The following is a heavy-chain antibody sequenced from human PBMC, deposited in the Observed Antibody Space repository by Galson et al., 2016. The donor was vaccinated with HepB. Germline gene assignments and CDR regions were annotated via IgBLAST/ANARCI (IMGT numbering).Heavy chain of an antibody. CDR3: ARDGRYRSGWATGYYGMDV. D-gene: IGHD6-19*01. J-gene: IGHJ6*02. CDR2: ISYDRGNK. Sequence: SLRLSCAASGFTFNTYDMHWVRQAPGKGLEWVAVISYDRGNKYYADSVRGRFTISRDNSKNTLYLQMNSLRAEDTAVYYCARDGRYRSGWATGYYGMDVWGQGTTVTVSS. V-gene: IGHV3-30*04. CDR1: GFTFNTYD.